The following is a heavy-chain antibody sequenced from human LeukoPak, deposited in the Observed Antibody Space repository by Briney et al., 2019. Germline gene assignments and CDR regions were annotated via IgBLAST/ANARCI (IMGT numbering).Heavy chain of an antibody. J-gene: IGHJ3*02. V-gene: IGHV3-7*01. CDR1: GFTFSNYW. CDR3: AREVREDYGGNFHAGDAFDI. Sequence: GGSLRLSCAASGFTFSNYWMSWVRQAPGKGLEWVANIKQGGSEKYYVDSVKGRFTISRDNAKNSLYLQMNSLRAEDTAVYYCAREVREDYGGNFHAGDAFDIWGQGTMVTVSS. D-gene: IGHD4-23*01. CDR2: IKQGGSEK.